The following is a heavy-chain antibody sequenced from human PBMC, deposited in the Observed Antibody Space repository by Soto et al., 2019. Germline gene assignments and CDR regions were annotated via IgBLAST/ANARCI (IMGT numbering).Heavy chain of an antibody. Sequence: VGSLRLSCAASGFTFSSYGMHWVRQAPGKGLEWVSYISSSSSPIYYADSVKGRFTFSRDNAKNSLYLQMNSLRDEDTAVYYCAKGQRNYFDYWGQGTLVTVSS. CDR1: GFTFSSYG. CDR2: ISSSSSPI. V-gene: IGHV3-48*02. CDR3: AKGQRNYFDY. J-gene: IGHJ4*02.